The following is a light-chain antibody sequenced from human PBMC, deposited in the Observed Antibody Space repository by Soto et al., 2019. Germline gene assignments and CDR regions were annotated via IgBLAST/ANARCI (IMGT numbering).Light chain of an antibody. CDR3: QQSFSTLLIT. CDR2: DAS. V-gene: IGKV3-11*01. J-gene: IGKJ5*01. Sequence: EVVLTQSPATLSLSPGERATLSCRASQSVSYLAWYQQKPGQAPRLLMYDASNRATGIPARFSGSGSGTDFTLTISSLEPEDFAIYYCQQSFSTLLITFGQGTRLEIK. CDR1: QSVSY.